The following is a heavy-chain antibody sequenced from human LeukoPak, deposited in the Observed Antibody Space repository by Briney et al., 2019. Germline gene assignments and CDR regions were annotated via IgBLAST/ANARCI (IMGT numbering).Heavy chain of an antibody. CDR2: ISSSSSYI. J-gene: IGHJ6*03. CDR3: ARGGTAGLGYYYYYMDV. Sequence: GGSLRLSCAASGFTFSSYSVNWVRQAPGKGLERVSSISSSSSYIYYADSVKGRFTISRDNAKNSLYLQMNSLRAEDTAVYYCARGGTAGLGYYYYYMDVWGKGTTVTISS. CDR1: GFTFSSYS. D-gene: IGHD1-1*01. V-gene: IGHV3-21*04.